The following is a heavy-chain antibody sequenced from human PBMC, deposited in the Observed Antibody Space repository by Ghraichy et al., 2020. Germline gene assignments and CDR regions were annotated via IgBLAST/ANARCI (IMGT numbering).Heavy chain of an antibody. D-gene: IGHD3-3*01. CDR1: GYTFTSYY. J-gene: IGHJ6*02. Sequence: ASVKVSCKASGYTFTSYYMHWVRQAPGQGLEWMGKINPSGGSTSYAQKFQGRVTMTRDTSTSTVYMGLSSLRSEDTAVYYCASYQYDFWSGAMDVWGQGTTVTVSS. V-gene: IGHV1-46*01. CDR2: INPSGGST. CDR3: ASYQYDFWSGAMDV.